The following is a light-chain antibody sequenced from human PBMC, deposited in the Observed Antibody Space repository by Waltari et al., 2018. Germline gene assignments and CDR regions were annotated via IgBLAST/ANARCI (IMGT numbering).Light chain of an antibody. J-gene: IGKJ5*01. V-gene: IGKV1-39*01. CDR3: QQSDTNPSA. CDR2: EAS. Sequence: DIQMTQSPSSLSASVGDRVTISCRASQSVTGYLNWYHQKPGKAPKLLIYEASRLHSGVPSRFSGSQSGTDFTLTISFLQPEDFATYYCQQSDTNPSAFGQGTRLEIK. CDR1: QSVTGY.